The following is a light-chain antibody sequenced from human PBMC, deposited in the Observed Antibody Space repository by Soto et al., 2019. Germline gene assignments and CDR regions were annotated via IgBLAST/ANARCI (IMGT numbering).Light chain of an antibody. Sequence: QSVLTQPPSVSGAPGQRVTISCTGSSSNIGAGYDVQWYQQLPGTAPKLVIYGNSNRPSGVPDRFSGSKSGTSASLAITGLQAVDEADYYSQSYDTSLSGVVFGGGTKVTVL. J-gene: IGLJ2*01. V-gene: IGLV1-40*01. CDR3: QSYDTSLSGVV. CDR2: GNS. CDR1: SSNIGAGYD.